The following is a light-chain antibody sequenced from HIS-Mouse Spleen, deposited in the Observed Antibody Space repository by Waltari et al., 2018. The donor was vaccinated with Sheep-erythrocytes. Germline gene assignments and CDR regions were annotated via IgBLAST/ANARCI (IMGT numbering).Light chain of an antibody. CDR2: EVS. V-gene: IGLV2-18*01. CDR3: SLYTSSSTLV. J-gene: IGLJ2*01. Sequence: QSALTQPRSVSGSPGQSVTISCTGPSSDVGGDTYVPWYQHHPGKAPKLMIYEVSNRPSGVPDRFSGSKSGNTASLTISGLQAEDEADYYCSLYTSSSTLVFGGGTKLTVL. CDR1: SSDVGGDTY.